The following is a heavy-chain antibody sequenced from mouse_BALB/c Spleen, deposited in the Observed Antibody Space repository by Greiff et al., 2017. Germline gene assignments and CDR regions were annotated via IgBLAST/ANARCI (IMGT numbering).Heavy chain of an antibody. V-gene: IGHV2-6-7*01. D-gene: IGHD1-1*01. CDR3: ARGRGGYGPAWFAY. J-gene: IGHJ3*01. Sequence: VHLVESGPGLVAPSQSLSITCTVSGFSLTGYGVNWVRQPPGKGLEWLGMIWGDGSTDYNSALKSRLSISKDNSKSQVFLKMNSLQTDDTARYYCARGRGGYGPAWFAYWGQGTLVTVSA. CDR1: GFSLTGYG. CDR2: IWGDGST.